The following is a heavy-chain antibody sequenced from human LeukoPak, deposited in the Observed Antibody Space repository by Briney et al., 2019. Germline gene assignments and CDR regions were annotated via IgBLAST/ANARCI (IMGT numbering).Heavy chain of an antibody. V-gene: IGHV3-7*05. CDR3: ARPLGGWELFDY. Sequence: PGGSLRLSCAASGFTFSSYWMSWVRQAPGKGLEWVANIKQDGSKEYYVDSVKGRFTISRDNAKNSLYLQMNSLRAEDTAVYYCARPLGGWELFDYWGQGTLVTVSS. J-gene: IGHJ4*02. D-gene: IGHD1-26*01. CDR2: IKQDGSKE. CDR1: GFTFSSYW.